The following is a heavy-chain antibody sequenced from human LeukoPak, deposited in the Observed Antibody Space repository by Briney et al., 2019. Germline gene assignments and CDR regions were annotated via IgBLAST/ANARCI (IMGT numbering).Heavy chain of an antibody. J-gene: IGHJ3*02. V-gene: IGHV3-33*01. D-gene: IGHD3-10*01. Sequence: GGSLRLSCAASGFTFSSYGMHWVRQAPGKGLEWVAVIWYDGSNKYYADSVKGRFTISRDSSKNTLYLQMNSLRAEDTAVYYCAREGRLARGAFDIWGQGTMVTVSS. CDR1: GFTFSSYG. CDR3: AREGRLARGAFDI. CDR2: IWYDGSNK.